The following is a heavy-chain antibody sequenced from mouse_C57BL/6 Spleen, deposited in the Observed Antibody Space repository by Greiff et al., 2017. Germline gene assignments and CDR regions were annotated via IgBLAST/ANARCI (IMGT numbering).Heavy chain of an antibody. CDR2: IDPADGYT. D-gene: IGHD1-1*01. CDR3: SITTVGATDWYLDV. Sequence: VQLQQPGAELVRPGTSVKLSCKASGYTFTSYWMHWVKQRPGQGLEWIGVIDPADGYTNYNPKFKGKATMTVDTSSSTAYLPLSSLTSEDSAVYDCSITTVGATDWYLDVWGQGTTVTVSS. CDR1: GYTFTSYW. J-gene: IGHJ1*01. V-gene: IGHV1-59*01.